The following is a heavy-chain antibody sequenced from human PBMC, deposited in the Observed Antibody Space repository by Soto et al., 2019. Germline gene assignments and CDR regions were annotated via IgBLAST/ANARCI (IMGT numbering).Heavy chain of an antibody. D-gene: IGHD1-7*01. J-gene: IGHJ6*02. CDR2: IYYSGST. Sequence: QVQLQESGPGLVKPSQTLSLTCTVSGGSISSGGYYWSWIRQHPGKGLEWIGYIYYSGSTYYNPSLKSRVTISVDTSKNQFSVKLSSVTAADTAVYYCVGGVTGTTCNYGMDVWGQGTTVTVSS. CDR3: VGGVTGTTCNYGMDV. V-gene: IGHV4-31*03. CDR1: GGSISSGGYY.